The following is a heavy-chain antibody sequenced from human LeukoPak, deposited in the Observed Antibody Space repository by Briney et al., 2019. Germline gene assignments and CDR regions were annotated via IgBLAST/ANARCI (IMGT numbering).Heavy chain of an antibody. CDR2: IYYSGST. J-gene: IGHJ5*02. CDR3: ARGPSTLGSRVAPDWFDP. V-gene: IGHV4-30-4*01. D-gene: IGHD3-16*01. CDR1: GGSISSGDYY. Sequence: SETLSLTCTVSGGSISSGDYYWSWIRQPPGKGLEWIGYIYYSGSTYYNPSLKSRVTISVDTSKNRFSLKLSSVTAADTAVYYCARGPSTLGSRVAPDWFDPWGQGTLVTVSS.